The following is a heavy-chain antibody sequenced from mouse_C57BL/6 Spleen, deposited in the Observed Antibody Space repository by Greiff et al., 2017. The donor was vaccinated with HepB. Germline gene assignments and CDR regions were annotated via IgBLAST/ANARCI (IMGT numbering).Heavy chain of an antibody. J-gene: IGHJ4*01. CDR1: GYTFTDYE. CDR2: IDPETGGT. D-gene: IGHD2-3*01. Sequence: QVQLQQSGAELVRPGASVTLSCKASGYTFTDYEMHWVKQTPVHGLEWIGAIDPETGGTAYNQKFKGKAILTADKSSSTAYMELRSLTSEDSAVYYCTRRDGYSPDYWGQGTSVTVSS. CDR3: TRRDGYSPDY. V-gene: IGHV1-15*01.